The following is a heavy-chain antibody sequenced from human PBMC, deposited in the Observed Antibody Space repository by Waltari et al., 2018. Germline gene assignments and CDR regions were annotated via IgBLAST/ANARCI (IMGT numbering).Heavy chain of an antibody. CDR2: IRYDGSNK. CDR3: ANTPPSTMVQGVTEYYFDY. J-gene: IGHJ4*02. Sequence: QVQLVESGGGVVQPGGSLRLSCAASGFTFSSYGMHWVRQAPGKGLEWVAFIRYDGSNKYYADSVKGRFTTSRDNSKNTLYLQMNSLRAEDTAVYYCANTPPSTMVQGVTEYYFDYWGQGTLVTVSS. CDR1: GFTFSSYG. V-gene: IGHV3-30*02. D-gene: IGHD3-10*01.